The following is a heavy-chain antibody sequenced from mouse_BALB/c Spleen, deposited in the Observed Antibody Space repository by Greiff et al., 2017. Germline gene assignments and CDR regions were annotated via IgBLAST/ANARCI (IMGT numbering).Heavy chain of an antibody. CDR2: INPDSSTI. D-gene: IGHD2-4*01. Sequence: VQLKESGGGLVQPGGSLKLSCAASGFDFSRYWMSWVRQAPGKGLEWIGEINPDSSTINYTPSLKDKFIISRDNAKNTLYLQMSKVRSEDTALFYCARRGFYYDYDGFAYWGQGTLVTVSA. J-gene: IGHJ3*01. CDR1: GFDFSRYW. CDR3: ARRGFYYDYDGFAY. V-gene: IGHV4-1*02.